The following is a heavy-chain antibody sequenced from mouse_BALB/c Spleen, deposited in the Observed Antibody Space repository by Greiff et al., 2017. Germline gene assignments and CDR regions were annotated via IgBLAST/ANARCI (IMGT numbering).Heavy chain of an antibody. Sequence: VQLQQSGAELAKPGASVKMSCKASGYTFTSYWLHWVKQRPGQGLEWIGYINPSTGYTEYNQKFKDKATLTADKSSSTAYMQLSSLTSEDSAVYYCARGAWSYYYAMDYWGQGTSVTVSS. J-gene: IGHJ4*01. CDR3: ARGAWSYYYAMDY. V-gene: IGHV1-7*01. CDR1: GYTFTSYW. CDR2: INPSTGYT.